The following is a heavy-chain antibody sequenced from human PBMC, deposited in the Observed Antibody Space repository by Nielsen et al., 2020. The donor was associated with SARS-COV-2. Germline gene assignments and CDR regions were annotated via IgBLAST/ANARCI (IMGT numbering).Heavy chain of an antibody. CDR2: IYYSGST. CDR1: GGSISSYY. V-gene: IGHV4-59*01. D-gene: IGHD3-22*01. CDR3: ASGDSSGYYYYYYMDV. J-gene: IGHJ6*03. Sequence: SETLSLTCTVSGGSISSYYWSWIRQPPGKGLEWIGYIYYSGSTNYNPSLKSRVTISVDTSKNQFSLKLSSVTAADTAVYYCASGDSSGYYYYYYMDVWGKGTTVTVSS.